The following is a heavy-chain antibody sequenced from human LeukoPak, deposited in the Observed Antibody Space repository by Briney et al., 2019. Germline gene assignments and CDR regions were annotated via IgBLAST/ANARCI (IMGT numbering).Heavy chain of an antibody. D-gene: IGHD4-23*01. CDR1: GFTFSSYG. V-gene: IGHV3-30*18. CDR2: ISYDGSNK. Sequence: GGSLRLSCAASGFTFSSYGMHWVRQAPGKGLEWVAVISYDGSNKYYADSVKGRFTISRDNSKNTLYLQMSSLRAEDTAVYYCAKAASRWYFDYWGQGTLVTVSS. J-gene: IGHJ4*02. CDR3: AKAASRWYFDY.